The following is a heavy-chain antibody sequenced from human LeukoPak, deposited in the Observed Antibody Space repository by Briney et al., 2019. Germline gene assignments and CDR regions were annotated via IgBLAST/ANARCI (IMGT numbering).Heavy chain of an antibody. J-gene: IGHJ3*02. CDR1: GGSISSGGYY. Sequence: PSETLSLTCTVSGGSISSGGYYWSWIRQHPGKGLEWIGYIYYSGCTYYNPSLKSRVTISVDTSKNQFSLKLSSVTAADTAVYYCASHEPMGAFDIWGQGTMVTVSS. CDR2: IYYSGCT. D-gene: IGHD1-14*01. CDR3: ASHEPMGAFDI. V-gene: IGHV4-31*03.